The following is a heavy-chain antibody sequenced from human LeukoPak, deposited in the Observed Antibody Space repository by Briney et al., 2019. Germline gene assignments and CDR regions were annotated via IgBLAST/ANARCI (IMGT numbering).Heavy chain of an antibody. V-gene: IGHV3-23*01. D-gene: IGHD2-21*01. CDR2: IIHSSAVT. CDR3: ARLGVAAHVDY. J-gene: IGHJ4*01. Sequence: GGSLRRSCAASGFTFSTYAMTWVRQAQGNGLEWVSSIIHSSAVTSHTDSVKGRFTFSRDNSKITLSLQMNSLSAEYSAVYDCARLGVAAHVDYCGQGTLVTVSS. CDR1: GFTFSTYA.